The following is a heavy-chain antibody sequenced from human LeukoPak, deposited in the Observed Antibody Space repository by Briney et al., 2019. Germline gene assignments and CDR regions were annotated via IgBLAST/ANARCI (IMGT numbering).Heavy chain of an antibody. V-gene: IGHV4-59*01. CDR1: GGSISSYY. CDR3: ARESRIAAPIGYYYYMDV. J-gene: IGHJ6*03. D-gene: IGHD6-6*01. Sequence: SETLSLTCTVSGGSISSYYWSWIRQPPGKGLEWIGYIYYSGSTNYNPSLKSRVTISVDTSKNQFSLKLSSVTAADTAVYYCARESRIAAPIGYYYYMDVWGKGTTVTVSS. CDR2: IYYSGST.